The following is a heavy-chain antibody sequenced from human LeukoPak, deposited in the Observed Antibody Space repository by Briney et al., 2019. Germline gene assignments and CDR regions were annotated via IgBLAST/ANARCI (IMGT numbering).Heavy chain of an antibody. D-gene: IGHD4-23*01. CDR3: AREEHGGNSPTFPFDDAFDI. V-gene: IGHV1-2*02. CDR1: GYTFSDFY. Sequence: GASVKVSCKASGYTFSDFYIHWVRQAPGQGLEWMGWINPNSGGTNYAQKFQGRVTMTRDTSISTAYMELSRLRSDDTAVYYCAREEHGGNSPTFPFDDAFDIWGQGTMVTVSS. J-gene: IGHJ3*02. CDR2: INPNSGGT.